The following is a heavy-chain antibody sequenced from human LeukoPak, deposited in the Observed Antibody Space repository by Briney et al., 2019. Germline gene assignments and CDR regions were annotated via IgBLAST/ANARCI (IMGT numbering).Heavy chain of an antibody. Sequence: GGSLRLSCAASGFTFNNYVMSWVRQAPGKGLEWVANIKQDGSEKYYVDSVKGRFTISRDNAKNSLYLQMNSLRAEDTAVYYCARVVSSFDYWGQGTLVTVSS. CDR3: ARVVSSFDY. V-gene: IGHV3-7*01. D-gene: IGHD2-2*01. J-gene: IGHJ4*02. CDR1: GFTFNNYV. CDR2: IKQDGSEK.